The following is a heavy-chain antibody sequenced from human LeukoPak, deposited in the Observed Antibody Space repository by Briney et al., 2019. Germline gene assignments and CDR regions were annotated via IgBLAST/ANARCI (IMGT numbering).Heavy chain of an antibody. J-gene: IGHJ4*02. CDR3: AILSSYGGNLYYFDY. D-gene: IGHD4-23*01. CDR2: MNPNSGNA. Sequence: ASVKVSCKASGYTFTSYDINWVRQAIGQGLEWMGWMNPNSGNAGYAQKFQGRVTMTRNTSISTAYMELSSLRSEDTAVYYCAILSSYGGNLYYFDYWGQGTLVTVSS. CDR1: GYTFTSYD. V-gene: IGHV1-8*01.